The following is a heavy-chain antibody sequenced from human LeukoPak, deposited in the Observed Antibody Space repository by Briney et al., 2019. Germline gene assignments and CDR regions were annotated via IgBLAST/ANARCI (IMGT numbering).Heavy chain of an antibody. V-gene: IGHV4-39*07. D-gene: IGHD2-2*01. CDR3: ATTYQLLPPDNWFDP. CDR2: IYYTGGT. CDR1: GGSITSSSYY. Sequence: SETLSLTCSVSGGSITSSSYYWGWVRQPPEKGLEWVGSIYYTGGTYYSPSLKSRVTISLDTSKNQFSLKLNSVTAADTAIYYCATTYQLLPPDNWFDPWGQGTLVTVSS. J-gene: IGHJ5*02.